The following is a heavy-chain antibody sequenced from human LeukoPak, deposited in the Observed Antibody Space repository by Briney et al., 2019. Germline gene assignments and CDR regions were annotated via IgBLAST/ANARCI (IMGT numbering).Heavy chain of an antibody. CDR2: ISYDGSNK. CDR3: AKDRGGKGIAAAGTGYYYYYGMDV. CDR1: GFTFSSYG. D-gene: IGHD6-13*01. Sequence: GGSLRLSCAASGFTFSSYGMHWVRQAPGKGLGWVAVISYDGSNKYYADSVKGRFTISRDNSKNTLYLQMNSLRAEDTAVYYCAKDRGGKGIAAAGTGYYYYYGMDVWGQGTTVTVSS. V-gene: IGHV3-30*18. J-gene: IGHJ6*02.